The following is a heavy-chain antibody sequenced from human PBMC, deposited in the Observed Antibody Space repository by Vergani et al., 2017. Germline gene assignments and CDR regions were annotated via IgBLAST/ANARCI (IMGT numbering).Heavy chain of an antibody. CDR3: AKDIYSGSVVVAATVGMDV. CDR2: ISWNSGSI. Sequence: EVQLVESGGGLVQPGRSLRLSCAASGFTFDDYAMHWVRQAPGKGLEWVSGISWNSGSIGYADSVKGRFTISRDNAKNSLYLQMNSLRAEDTALYYCAKDIYSGSVVVAATVGMDVWGQGTTVTVSS. CDR1: GFTFDDYA. J-gene: IGHJ6*02. D-gene: IGHD2-15*01. V-gene: IGHV3-9*01.